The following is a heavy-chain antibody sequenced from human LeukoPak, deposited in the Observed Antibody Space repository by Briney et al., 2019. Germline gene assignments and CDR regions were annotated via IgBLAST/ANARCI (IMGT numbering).Heavy chain of an antibody. CDR1: GFTFANYA. V-gene: IGHV3-23*01. D-gene: IGHD3-10*01. CDR3: ALGIRADY. CDR2: ISGSGGST. Sequence: GGSLRLSCAASGFTFANYAMNWVRQAPEKGLEWISGISGSGGSTYYADSVKGRFTISRDNSKNTLYLQMNSLRAEDTAVYYCALGIRADYWGQGTLVTVSS. J-gene: IGHJ4*02.